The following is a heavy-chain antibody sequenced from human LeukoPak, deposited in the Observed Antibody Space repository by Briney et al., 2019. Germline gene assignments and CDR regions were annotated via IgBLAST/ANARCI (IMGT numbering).Heavy chain of an antibody. J-gene: IGHJ4*02. CDR1: GFTVSSNY. CDR2: IYSGGST. Sequence: GSLRLSCAASGFTVSSNYMSWVRQAPGKGLEWVSVIYSGGSTYYADSVKGRFTISRDNSKNTLYLQMNSLRAEDTAVYYCATRGYSYGYSKKPFDYWGQGTLVTVSS. CDR3: ATRGYSYGYSKKPFDY. D-gene: IGHD5-18*01. V-gene: IGHV3-53*01.